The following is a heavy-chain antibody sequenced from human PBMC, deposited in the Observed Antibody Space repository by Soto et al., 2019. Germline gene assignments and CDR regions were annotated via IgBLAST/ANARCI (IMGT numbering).Heavy chain of an antibody. Sequence: QVQLVESGGGVVQPGTSLRLSCVGSGFTFRSFVIHWVRQAPGKGLEWVALTSCDGSNTYYDDSVKGRFTISRDNSRNTVDLQMASLRLEDTALYYCARWGTTGGLDVWGQGTLVSVSS. V-gene: IGHV3-30*19. CDR3: ARWGTTGGLDV. D-gene: IGHD3-16*01. CDR2: TSCDGSNT. CDR1: GFTFRSFV. J-gene: IGHJ4*02.